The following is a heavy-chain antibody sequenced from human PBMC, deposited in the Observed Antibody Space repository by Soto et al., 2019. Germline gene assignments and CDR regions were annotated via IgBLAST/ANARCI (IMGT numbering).Heavy chain of an antibody. CDR2: ISGSGGST. V-gene: IGHV3-23*01. CDR3: AKDAKGLWFGELLFAY. Sequence: GGSLRLSCAASGFTFSDYYMSWIRQAPGKGLEWVSAISGSGGSTYYADSVKGRFTISRDNSKNTLYLQMNSLRAEDTAVYYCAKDAKGLWFGELLFAYWGQGTLVTVSS. D-gene: IGHD3-10*01. J-gene: IGHJ4*02. CDR1: GFTFSDYY.